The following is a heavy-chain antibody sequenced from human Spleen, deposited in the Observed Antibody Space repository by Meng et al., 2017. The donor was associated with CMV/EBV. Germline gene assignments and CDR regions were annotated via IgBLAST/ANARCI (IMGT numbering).Heavy chain of an antibody. CDR2: INPNSGGT. J-gene: IGHJ6*02. CDR3: ARDQGLVAPGSYYNYGLVV. V-gene: IGHV1-18*01. D-gene: IGHD6-13*01. Sequence: ASVKVSCKASCYTFTSYGISWVRQAPGQGLEWMGWINPNSGGTSYPQKFHGRITVTRDTSTSTVYMELDSLRSEDTAVYYCARDQGLVAPGSYYNYGLVVWGQGTTVTVSS. CDR1: CYTFTSYG.